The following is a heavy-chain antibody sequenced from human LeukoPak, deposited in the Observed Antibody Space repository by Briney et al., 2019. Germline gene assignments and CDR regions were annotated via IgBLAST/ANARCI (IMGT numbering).Heavy chain of an antibody. CDR2: VSPHNGDT. CDR1: GYTFTSYN. J-gene: IGHJ3*02. Sequence: GSVKVSCKASGYTFTSYNINWFRQAPGRGFEWLGFVSPHNGDTGYTQNFQGRVTMTRDTSINTAYMELSGLRSEDTAVYYCVRHYYDYVAFDIWGQGTMVIVSS. CDR3: VRHYYDYVAFDI. V-gene: IGHV1-8*01. D-gene: IGHD3-22*01.